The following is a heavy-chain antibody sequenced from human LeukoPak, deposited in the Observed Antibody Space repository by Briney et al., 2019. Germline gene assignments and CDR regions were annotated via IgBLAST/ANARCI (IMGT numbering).Heavy chain of an antibody. Sequence: GGSLRLSCAASGITFSNTVMGWVRQAPGQGLKWVATIKEDEREKDYGDSVKGRFIISRDNTKKVVYLQMNSLRVEDTAIYYCTTERPSLGGDYFDYWGQGILVSVS. J-gene: IGHJ4*02. CDR3: TTERPSLGGDYFDY. D-gene: IGHD2-15*01. CDR2: IKEDEREK. V-gene: IGHV3-7*03. CDR1: GITFSNTV.